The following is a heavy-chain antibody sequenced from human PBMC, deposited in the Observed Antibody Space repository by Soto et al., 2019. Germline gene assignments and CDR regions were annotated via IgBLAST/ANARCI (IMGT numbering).Heavy chain of an antibody. CDR3: AGDPDSHYNDSHASSYP. CDR2: IIPIIGII. V-gene: IGHV1-69*04. CDR1: GGTFSTYT. J-gene: IGHJ5*02. D-gene: IGHD4-4*01. Sequence: SVKVSCKASGGTFSTYTISWVRQAPGQGLEWMGRIIPIIGIINYAQKFQGRVTISADKFTGTAYMELTGLRSDDTAVYYCAGDPDSHYNDSHASSYPWGQGTLVTVSS.